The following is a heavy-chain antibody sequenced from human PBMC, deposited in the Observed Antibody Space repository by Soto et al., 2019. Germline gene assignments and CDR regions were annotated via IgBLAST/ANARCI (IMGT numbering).Heavy chain of an antibody. J-gene: IGHJ4*02. CDR3: VKDRYVDY. Sequence: HPGGSLRLSCSVFGFTFSSYAMHWVRQAPGKGLQYVSSISSNGGSTHYADSVKGRFTISRDNSKNTLYLQMSSLRVEDTAVYYCVKDRYVDYWGQGNLVTVSS. CDR2: ISSNGGST. CDR1: GFTFSSYA. V-gene: IGHV3-64D*06.